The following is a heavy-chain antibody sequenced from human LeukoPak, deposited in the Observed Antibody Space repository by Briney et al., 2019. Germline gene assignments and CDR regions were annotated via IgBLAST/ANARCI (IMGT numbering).Heavy chain of an antibody. V-gene: IGHV3-23*01. CDR1: GFTFSNYA. D-gene: IGHD5/OR15-5a*01. CDR3: AKKVGLVSAPLYYFDV. J-gene: IGHJ4*02. CDR2: ISGPAGSC. Sequence: PGGSLRLSCAASGFTFSNYAMSWVRQAPGKGLEWVSAISGPAGSCDYADVVKGRFTISRDNSKNTLFLQMNSLSPEDTAIYYCAKKVGLVSAPLYYFDVWGRGTLVTVSS.